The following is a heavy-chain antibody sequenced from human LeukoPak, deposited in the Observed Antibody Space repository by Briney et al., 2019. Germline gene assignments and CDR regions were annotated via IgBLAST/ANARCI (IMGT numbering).Heavy chain of an antibody. CDR1: GGSFSGYY. D-gene: IGHD3-10*01. Sequence: SETLSLTCAVYGGSFSGYYWSWIRQPPGKGLEWIGEINHSGSTNYNPSLKGRVTISVDTSKKQFSLKLSSVTAADTAVYYCARETPYGSGSYPFDYWGQGILVTVSS. CDR3: ARETPYGSGSYPFDY. V-gene: IGHV4-34*01. CDR2: INHSGST. J-gene: IGHJ4*02.